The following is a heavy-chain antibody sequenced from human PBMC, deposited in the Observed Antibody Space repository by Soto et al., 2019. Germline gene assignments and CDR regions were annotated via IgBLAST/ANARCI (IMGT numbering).Heavy chain of an antibody. J-gene: IGHJ4*02. CDR1: GFTFGDYF. D-gene: IGHD6-19*01. V-gene: IGHV3-11*01. Sequence: QVQLVESGGGLVKPGGSLRLSCAVSGFTFGDYFMAWIRQAPGKGREWISYISSFGGTIYYADSVKGRFTISRDNAKSSLYLQMNSLRAEDTAVYYCARDPLISGSGWDHWGQGTLVTVSS. CDR2: ISSFGGTI. CDR3: ARDPLISGSGWDH.